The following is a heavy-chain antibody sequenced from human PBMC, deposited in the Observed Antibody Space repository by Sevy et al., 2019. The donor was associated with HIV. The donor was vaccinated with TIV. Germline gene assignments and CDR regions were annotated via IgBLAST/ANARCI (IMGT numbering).Heavy chain of an antibody. CDR1: GFTFSNFW. J-gene: IGHJ4*02. Sequence: GGSLRLSCAASGFTFSNFWMSWVRQAPGKGLEFVANIKQDGSENFYADSVKGRFTISRDNAKNSLFLLMNSLRAEETAVYYCARDHPGTAPFDYWGQGTLVTVSS. D-gene: IGHD2-21*02. CDR2: IKQDGSEN. CDR3: ARDHPGTAPFDY. V-gene: IGHV3-7*03.